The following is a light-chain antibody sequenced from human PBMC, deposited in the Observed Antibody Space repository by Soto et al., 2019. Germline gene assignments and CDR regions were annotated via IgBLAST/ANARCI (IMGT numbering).Light chain of an antibody. CDR3: QHFYTYPIT. CDR2: RAS. J-gene: IGKJ4*01. Sequence: DIQMTQSPSTLSASVGDRVTITCRASQSISNFLAWYQRRPGKAPKLLIYRASGLERGVPSRFIGGGSGTVFTLTISSLQPDDFATYFCQHFYTYPITFDGGTKVEIK. V-gene: IGKV1-5*03. CDR1: QSISNF.